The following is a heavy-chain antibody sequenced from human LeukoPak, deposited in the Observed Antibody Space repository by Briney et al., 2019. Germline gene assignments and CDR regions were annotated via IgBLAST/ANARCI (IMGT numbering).Heavy chain of an antibody. Sequence: GGSLRLSCAASGFTFSTYEMNWVRQAPGKGLEWVSYISSSGSTIYYADSVKGRFTISRDNAKNSLYLQMNSLRAEDTAVYYCASDRDSSGYSRDAADIWGQGTMVTVSS. D-gene: IGHD3-22*01. J-gene: IGHJ3*02. V-gene: IGHV3-48*03. CDR2: ISSSGSTI. CDR3: ASDRDSSGYSRDAADI. CDR1: GFTFSTYE.